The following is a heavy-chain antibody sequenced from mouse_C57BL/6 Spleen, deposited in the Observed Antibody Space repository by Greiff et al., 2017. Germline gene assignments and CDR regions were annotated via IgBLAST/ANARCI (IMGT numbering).Heavy chain of an antibody. V-gene: IGHV1-82*01. D-gene: IGHD2-4*01. CDR1: GYAFSSSW. J-gene: IGHJ4*01. Sequence: QVQLQQSGPELVKPGASVKISCKASGYAFSSSWMNWVKQRPGKGLEWIGRIYPGDGDTNYNGKFKGKATLTAAKSSSTAYMQLSSLTSEDSAVYFCARFYDYDEDYYAMDYWGQGTSVTVSS. CDR3: ARFYDYDEDYYAMDY. CDR2: IYPGDGDT.